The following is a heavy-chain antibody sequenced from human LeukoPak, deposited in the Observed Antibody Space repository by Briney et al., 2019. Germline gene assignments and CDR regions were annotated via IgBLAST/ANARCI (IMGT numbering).Heavy chain of an antibody. D-gene: IGHD3-22*01. J-gene: IGHJ4*02. CDR2: IYYSGST. Sequence: PSETLSLTCTVSGGSISSGGYYWSWIRQHPGKGLEWIGYIYYSGSTYYNPSLKSRVTISVDTSKNQFSLKLSSVTAADTAVYYCARGGDKYYYDSSGYYFFDYWGQGTLVTVSS. CDR1: GGSISSGGYY. CDR3: ARGGDKYYYDSSGYYFFDY. V-gene: IGHV4-31*03.